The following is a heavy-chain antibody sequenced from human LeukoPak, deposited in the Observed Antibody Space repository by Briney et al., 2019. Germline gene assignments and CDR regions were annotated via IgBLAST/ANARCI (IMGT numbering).Heavy chain of an antibody. Sequence: SETLSLACTVSGGSIGTFYWSWIRQSPGKGLEWIGYIYVTGTKYNPYLQSRVTISVDRSRNQFFLKLSSVTAADTAVYYCARHIGGGIEDMDVWGKGTKVIVSS. CDR1: GGSIGTFY. J-gene: IGHJ6*03. D-gene: IGHD3-16*02. V-gene: IGHV4-59*08. CDR3: ARHIGGGIEDMDV. CDR2: IYVTGT.